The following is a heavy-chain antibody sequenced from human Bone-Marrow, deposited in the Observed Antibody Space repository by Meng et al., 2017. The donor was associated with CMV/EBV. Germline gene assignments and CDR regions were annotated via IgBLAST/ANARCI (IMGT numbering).Heavy chain of an antibody. CDR1: GGSFSGYH. CDR2: INHSGGT. D-gene: IGHD3-22*01. J-gene: IGHJ6*02. CDR3: ARDGGYSRSVYGLYYYYGMDV. Sequence: GSLRLSCAVYGGSFSGYHWNWIRQPPGKGLEWIGEINHSGGTNYNPSLKSRITISVDTSKNQFSLKLSSVTAADTAVYYCARDGGYSRSVYGLYYYYGMDVWGQGTTVTVSS. V-gene: IGHV4-34*01.